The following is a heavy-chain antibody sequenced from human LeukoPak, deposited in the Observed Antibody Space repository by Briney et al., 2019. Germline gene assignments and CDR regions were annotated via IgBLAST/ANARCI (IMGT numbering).Heavy chain of an antibody. V-gene: IGHV1-2*02. J-gene: IGHJ4*02. D-gene: IGHD7-27*01. CDR1: GYTFTTHG. CDR2: IEPNSGGT. Sequence: ASVKVSCKASGYTFTTHGICWVRQAPGQGLEWMGWIEPNSGGTHYAQNFQGRLTISRDTSISTAYMELSRLSSDDTAMYYCARDENWGPDYWGQGTLVTVSS. CDR3: ARDENWGPDY.